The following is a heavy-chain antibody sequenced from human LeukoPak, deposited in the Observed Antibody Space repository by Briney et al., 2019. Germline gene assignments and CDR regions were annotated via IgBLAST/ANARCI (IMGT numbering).Heavy chain of an antibody. CDR3: AREGPFDYYGSGSYPDY. Sequence: ASVTVSCKASGYTFTGYYMHWVRQAPGQGLEWMGWINPNSGGTNYAQKFQGRGTMTRDTSISTAYMELSRLRSDDTAVYYCAREGPFDYYGSGSYPDYWGQGTLVTVSS. J-gene: IGHJ4*02. V-gene: IGHV1-2*02. D-gene: IGHD3-10*01. CDR2: INPNSGGT. CDR1: GYTFTGYY.